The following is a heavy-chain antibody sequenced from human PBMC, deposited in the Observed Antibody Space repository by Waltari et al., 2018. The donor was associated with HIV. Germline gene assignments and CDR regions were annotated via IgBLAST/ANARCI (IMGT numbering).Heavy chain of an antibody. CDR3: ARHSRITMIGNWFDP. J-gene: IGHJ5*02. V-gene: IGHV4-39*01. CDR1: GGSISSSSYY. D-gene: IGHD3-22*01. Sequence: QLQLQESGPGLVKPSETLSLTCTVSGGSISSSSYYWGWIRQRPGKGLEWIGSIYYSGSTYYNPSLKSRVTISVDTSKNQFSLKLSSVTAADTAVYYCARHSRITMIGNWFDPWGQGTLVTVSS. CDR2: IYYSGST.